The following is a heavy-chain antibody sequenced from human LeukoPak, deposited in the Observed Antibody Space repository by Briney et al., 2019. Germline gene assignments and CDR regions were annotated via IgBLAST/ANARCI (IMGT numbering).Heavy chain of an antibody. CDR3: AKSTWFDYFDY. D-gene: IGHD3-9*01. Sequence: TGGSLRLSCAASGFTFSSFTMNWIRQAPGKGLEWVSSISSSSTYIYYADSVKGRFTISRDNAKNSLYLQMNRLRADDTAIYYCAKSTWFDYFDYWAREPWSPSPQ. J-gene: IGHJ4*02. V-gene: IGHV3-21*04. CDR1: GFTFSSFT. CDR2: ISSSSTYI.